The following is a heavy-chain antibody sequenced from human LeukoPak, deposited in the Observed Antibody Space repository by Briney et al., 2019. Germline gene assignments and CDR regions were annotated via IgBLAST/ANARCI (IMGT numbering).Heavy chain of an antibody. CDR1: GFTFSSYG. CDR2: IRYDGSNK. CDR3: AGAVAGTVRFDY. V-gene: IGHV3-30*02. Sequence: PGGSLRPSCAASGFTFSSYGMHWVRQAPGKGLEWVAFIRYDGSNKYYADSVKGRFTISRDNSKNTLYLQMNSLRAEDTAVYYCAGAVAGTVRFDYWGQGTLVTVSS. D-gene: IGHD6-19*01. J-gene: IGHJ4*02.